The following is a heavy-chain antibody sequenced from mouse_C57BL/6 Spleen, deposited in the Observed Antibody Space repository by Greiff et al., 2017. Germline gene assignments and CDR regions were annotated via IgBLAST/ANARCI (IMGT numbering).Heavy chain of an antibody. V-gene: IGHV5-17*01. D-gene: IGHD1-1*01. CDR1: GFTFSDYG. CDR3: ARGGFITTVPFDY. Sequence: DVQLQESGGGLVKPGGSLKLSCAASGFTFSDYGMHWVRQAPEKGLEWVAYISSGSSTIYYADTVKGRFTISRDNAKNTLFLQMTRLRSEDKAMYYCARGGFITTVPFDYWGQGTTLTVSS. J-gene: IGHJ2*01. CDR2: ISSGSSTI.